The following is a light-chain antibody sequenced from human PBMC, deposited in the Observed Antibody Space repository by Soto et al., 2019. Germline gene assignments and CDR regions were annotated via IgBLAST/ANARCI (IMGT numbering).Light chain of an antibody. CDR2: DNS. V-gene: IGLV1-40*01. J-gene: IGLJ2*01. Sequence: QSMLTQPPSVSGAPGQRVTISCTGSSSNIGTGYDVHWYQQLPGTAPKLLIYDNSNRPSGVPDRFSGFKSGTSASLAITGLQAEDEADYYCQSYDTSLSGSGIFGGGTKLTVL. CDR1: SSNIGTGYD. CDR3: QSYDTSLSGSGI.